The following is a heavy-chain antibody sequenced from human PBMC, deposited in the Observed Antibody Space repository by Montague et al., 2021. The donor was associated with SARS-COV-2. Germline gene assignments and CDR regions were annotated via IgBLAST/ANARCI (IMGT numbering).Heavy chain of an antibody. D-gene: IGHD2-15*01. J-gene: IGHJ4*02. CDR3: ARVISRQNNIVVVGLYYFDY. CDR1: GGSISSSSYY. CDR2: IYYSGST. Sequence: SETLSLTCTVSGGSISSSSYYWGRHRQPPGKGLEWNGSIYYSGSTYHNPSLKSPITISVDTSKNQFSLKLSSVTAADTAVYYCARVISRQNNIVVVGLYYFDYWGQGTLVTVSS. V-gene: IGHV4-39*07.